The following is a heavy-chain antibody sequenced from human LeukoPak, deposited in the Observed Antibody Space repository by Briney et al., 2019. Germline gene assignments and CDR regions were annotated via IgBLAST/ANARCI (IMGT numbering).Heavy chain of an antibody. V-gene: IGHV3-23*01. J-gene: IGHJ4*02. CDR3: AKSALATSREN. CDR1: GFTFSTHA. D-gene: IGHD5-12*01. CDR2: ISNSGEGT. Sequence: GGPLRLSCAASGFTFSTHAMIWVRQAPGKGLQWVSSISNSGEGTYYADSVKGRFTVSRDNSKHTLYLQMNSLRVDDTAVYYCAKSALATSRENWGQGALVTVSS.